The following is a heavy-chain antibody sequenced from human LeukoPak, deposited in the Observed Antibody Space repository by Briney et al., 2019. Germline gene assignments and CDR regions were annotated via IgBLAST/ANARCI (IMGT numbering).Heavy chain of an antibody. Sequence: SETLSLTCTVSGGSISSYYWSWIRQPAGKGLEWIGRIYTSGSTNYNPSLKSRVTMSVDTSKNQFSLKLSSVTAADTAVYYCARVYCSSTSCKGFDPWGQGTLVTVSS. CDR2: IYTSGST. V-gene: IGHV4-4*07. CDR3: ARVYCSSTSCKGFDP. D-gene: IGHD2-2*01. J-gene: IGHJ5*02. CDR1: GGSISSYY.